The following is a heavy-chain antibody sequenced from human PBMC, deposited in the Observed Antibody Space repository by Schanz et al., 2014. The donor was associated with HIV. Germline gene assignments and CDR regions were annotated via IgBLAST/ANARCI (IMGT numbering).Heavy chain of an antibody. Sequence: QVQLAESGGGVVRPGRSLRLSCAASGFTFDSFGMHWVRQAPGKGLEWVAVISYDGRNKYQAASVKGRLTISRDNSKNTLYLQMKSLRREDTAVYFCAKDRNYYDDKYLGKGNYYYYYGMDVWGQGTTVTVSS. V-gene: IGHV3-30*18. CDR3: AKDRNYYDDKYLGKGNYYYYYGMDV. CDR1: GFTFDSFG. D-gene: IGHD3-22*01. J-gene: IGHJ6*02. CDR2: ISYDGRNK.